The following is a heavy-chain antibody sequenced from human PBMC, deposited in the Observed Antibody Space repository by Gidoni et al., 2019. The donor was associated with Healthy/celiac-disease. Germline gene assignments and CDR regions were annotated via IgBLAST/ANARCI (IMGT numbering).Heavy chain of an antibody. V-gene: IGHV5-51*01. CDR3: ARHRQPLYYNLERRVPYGMDV. D-gene: IGHD1-1*01. CDR1: GYSFTSYW. CDR2: IYPGDSDT. J-gene: IGHJ6*02. Sequence: EVQLVQSGAEVKKPGESLKISCKGSGYSFTSYWIGWVRQMPGKGLEWMGIIYPGDSDTRYSPSFQGQVTISADKSISTAYLQWSSLKASDTAMYYCARHRQPLYYNLERRVPYGMDVWGQGTTVTVSS.